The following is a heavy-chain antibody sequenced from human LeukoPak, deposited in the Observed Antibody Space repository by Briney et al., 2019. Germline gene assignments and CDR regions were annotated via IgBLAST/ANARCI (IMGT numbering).Heavy chain of an antibody. Sequence: ASVKVSCKASGYSFTNYDINWVRQATGQGLEWMGWMNPKSGDTGYSQKFQGRVFITRDTSINTAYMELSSLGSDDTAVYYCARGTGYYDSSGSYWGQGTLVTVSS. J-gene: IGHJ4*02. CDR1: GYSFTNYD. V-gene: IGHV1-8*03. CDR3: ARGTGYYDSSGSY. CDR2: MNPKSGDT. D-gene: IGHD3-22*01.